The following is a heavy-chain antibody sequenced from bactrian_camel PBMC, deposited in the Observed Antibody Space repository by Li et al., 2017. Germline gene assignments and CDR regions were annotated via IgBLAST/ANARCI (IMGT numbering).Heavy chain of an antibody. CDR3: AAALLLGPDCRFGY. D-gene: IGHD3*01. J-gene: IGHJ6*01. V-gene: IGHV3S53*01. CDR1: GFTANSCG. Sequence: HVQLVESGGGSVQAGGSLRLSCTAPGFTANSCGVDWYRQAAGKQREWVSSTVADGTTTYADAVKGRFTIAQDNAKNTTYLQMNSLKTEDTAVYYCAAALLLGPDCRFGYLGQGTQVTVS. CDR2: TVADGTT.